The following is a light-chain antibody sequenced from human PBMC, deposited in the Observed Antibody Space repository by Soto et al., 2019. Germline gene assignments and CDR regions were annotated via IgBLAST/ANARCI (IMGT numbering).Light chain of an antibody. CDR3: QQRSNWPTIT. CDR1: QSVARSF. V-gene: IGKV3-11*01. CDR2: DAS. Sequence: EIVMTQSPATLSVSPGEGATLSCRASQSVARSFLAWYQQKPGQAPRLLIYDASNRATGIPARFSGSGSGTDFTLTISSLEPEDFAVYYCQQRSNWPTITFGQGTRLEIK. J-gene: IGKJ5*01.